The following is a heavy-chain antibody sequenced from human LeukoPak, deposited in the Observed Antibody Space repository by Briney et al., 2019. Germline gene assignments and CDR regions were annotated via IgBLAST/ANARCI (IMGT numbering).Heavy chain of an antibody. CDR1: GFMFDDSA. V-gene: IGHV3-43*02. CDR3: AKEGYSHTSNYFDN. D-gene: IGHD2-15*01. J-gene: IGHJ4*02. CDR2: ISGDGVST. Sequence: GGSLRLSCAASGFMFDDSAMHWVRQTPGKGLEWVSLISGDGVSTFYADSVKGRFTISTDNSKNSLSLQMDSLTTEDTALYYCAKEGYSHTSNYFDNWGQGILATVSS.